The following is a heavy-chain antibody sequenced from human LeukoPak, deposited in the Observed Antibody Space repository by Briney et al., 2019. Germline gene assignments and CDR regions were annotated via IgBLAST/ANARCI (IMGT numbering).Heavy chain of an antibody. CDR2: ISAYNGNT. CDR1: GYTFTSYA. D-gene: IGHD2-2*01. CDR3: ATISSTSNDY. J-gene: IGHJ4*02. V-gene: IGHV1-18*01. Sequence: ASVKVSCKASGYTFTSYAMNWVRQAPGQGLEWMGWISAYNGNTNYAQKLQGRVTMTTDTSTSTAYMELRSLRSDDTAVYYCATISSTSNDYWGQGTLVTVSS.